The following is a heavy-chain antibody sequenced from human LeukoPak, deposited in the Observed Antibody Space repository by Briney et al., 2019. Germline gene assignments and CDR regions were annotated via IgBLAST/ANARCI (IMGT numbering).Heavy chain of an antibody. D-gene: IGHD3-3*01. V-gene: IGHV5-51*01. CDR1: GYSFISYW. CDR2: IYAGDSDS. CDR3: ARPVSRFSYDAFDI. Sequence: NHGESLKISCKGSGYSFISYWIGWVRQMPGKGLEWMGIIYAGDSDSRYSPSFQGQVTISADKSVSTAYLQWSSLKASDTAIYYCARPVSRFSYDAFDIWGQGTMVTVSS. J-gene: IGHJ3*02.